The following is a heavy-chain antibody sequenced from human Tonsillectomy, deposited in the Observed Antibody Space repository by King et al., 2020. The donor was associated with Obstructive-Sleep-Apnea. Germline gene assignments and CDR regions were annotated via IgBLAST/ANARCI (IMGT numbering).Heavy chain of an antibody. J-gene: IGHJ1*01. Sequence: VQLVESGGGLVQPGGSLRLSCAASGFTFSAYSMNWVRQAPGKGLEWVSYITSSSRTIYYADSVKGRFTISRDNAKNSLYLQMNSLRADDTAVYYCAGVGGQWLIAEYFQHWGQGTLVTVSS. V-gene: IGHV3-48*04. D-gene: IGHD6-19*01. CDR2: ITSSSRTI. CDR3: AGVGGQWLIAEYFQH. CDR1: GFTFSAYS.